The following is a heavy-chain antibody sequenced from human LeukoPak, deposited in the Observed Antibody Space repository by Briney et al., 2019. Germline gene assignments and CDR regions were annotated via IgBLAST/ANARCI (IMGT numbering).Heavy chain of an antibody. V-gene: IGHV3-53*01. CDR3: ARDLCSSTSCYHDY. Sequence: PGGSLRLSCAASGFTASSNYMSWVRQAPGKGLEWVSVIYSGGSTYYADSVKGRFTISRDNSKNTLYLQMNSLRAEDTAVYYCARDLCSSTSCYHDYWGQGTLVTVSS. D-gene: IGHD2-2*01. J-gene: IGHJ4*02. CDR1: GFTASSNY. CDR2: IYSGGST.